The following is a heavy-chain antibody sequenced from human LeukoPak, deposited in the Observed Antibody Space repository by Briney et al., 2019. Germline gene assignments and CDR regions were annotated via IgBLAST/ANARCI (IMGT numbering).Heavy chain of an antibody. CDR2: IYYSGST. J-gene: IGHJ4*02. Sequence: SQTLSLTCRVSGGSISRGPYYWSWIRQPPGKGLEWIGYIYYSGSTNYNPSLKSRVTISVDTSKNQFSLKLSSVTAADTAVYYCAGEQVRGSSTPFDYWGQGTLVTVSS. V-gene: IGHV4-61*01. CDR3: AGEQVRGSSTPFDY. D-gene: IGHD6-6*01. CDR1: GGSISRGPYY.